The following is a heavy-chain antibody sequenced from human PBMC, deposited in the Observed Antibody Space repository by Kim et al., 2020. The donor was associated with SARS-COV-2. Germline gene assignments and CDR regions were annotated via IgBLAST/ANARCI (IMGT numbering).Heavy chain of an antibody. D-gene: IGHD3-22*01. V-gene: IGHV4-4*02. CDR2: T. J-gene: IGHJ4*02. Sequence: THSNPTLKSRVTQSVDKSKNQFSLKLSSVTAADKAVYYCARRGMGYESSGLWGQGTLVTVSS. CDR3: ARRGMGYESSGL.